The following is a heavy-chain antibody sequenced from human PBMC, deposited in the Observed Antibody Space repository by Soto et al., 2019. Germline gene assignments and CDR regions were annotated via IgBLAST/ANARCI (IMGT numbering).Heavy chain of an antibody. CDR1: GDSVSSNSAG. V-gene: IGHV6-1*01. D-gene: IGHD3-10*01. CDR3: TGITWFRGMDV. Sequence: SQTLSLTCVISGDSVSSNSAGWNWIRQSPSRGLEWLGRTYYRSKWNNDYALSVKSRITINPDTSKNQFSLHLYSVTPEDTAVYYCTGITWFRGMDVWGQGTPVTVSS. J-gene: IGHJ6*02. CDR2: TYYRSKWNN.